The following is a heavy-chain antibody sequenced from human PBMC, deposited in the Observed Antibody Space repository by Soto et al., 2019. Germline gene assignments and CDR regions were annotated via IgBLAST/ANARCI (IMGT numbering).Heavy chain of an antibody. CDR1: GYTFTSYA. CDR2: INAGNGNT. CDR3: ARDLYITMVRGVNNWFDP. Sequence: ASVKVSCKASGYTFTSYAMHWLLQAPGQRLEWMGWINAGNGNTKYSQKFQGRVTITRDTSASTAYMELSSLRSEDTAVYYCARDLYITMVRGVNNWFDPWGQGTLVTVSS. V-gene: IGHV1-3*01. J-gene: IGHJ5*02. D-gene: IGHD3-10*01.